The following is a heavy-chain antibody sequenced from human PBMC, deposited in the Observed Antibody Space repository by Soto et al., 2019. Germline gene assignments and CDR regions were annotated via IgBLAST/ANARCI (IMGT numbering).Heavy chain of an antibody. CDR3: ARLKDTRLRFLGKDYYYAMDV. Sequence: ETLSLTCAVYGGSFSGYYWSWIRQPPGKGLEWIGEINHSGSTNYNPSLKSRVTISVDTSKNQFSLKLSSVTAADTAVYYCARLKDTRLRFLGKDYYYAMDVWGQGTTVTLSS. D-gene: IGHD3-3*01. CDR1: GGSFSGYY. J-gene: IGHJ6*02. V-gene: IGHV4-34*01. CDR2: INHSGST.